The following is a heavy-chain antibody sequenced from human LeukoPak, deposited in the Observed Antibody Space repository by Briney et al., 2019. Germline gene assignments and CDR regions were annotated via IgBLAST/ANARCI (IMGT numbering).Heavy chain of an antibody. V-gene: IGHV3-7*01. CDR2: IKQDGSEK. CDR1: GFTFSSYW. J-gene: IGHJ3*02. Sequence: PGGSLRLSCAASGFTFSSYWMSWVRQAPGKGLEWVANIKQDGSEKYYVDSVKGRFTISRDNAKNSLYLQMNSLRAEDTAAYYCARSGWLGSGSLPSDAFDIWGQGTMVTVSS. D-gene: IGHD3-10*01. CDR3: ARSGWLGSGSLPSDAFDI.